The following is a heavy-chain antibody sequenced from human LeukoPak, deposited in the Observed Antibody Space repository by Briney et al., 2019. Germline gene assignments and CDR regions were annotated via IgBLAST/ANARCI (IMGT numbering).Heavy chain of an antibody. CDR2: ISTYNGNT. Sequence: GASVKVSCKASGYTFSSYGISWVRQAPGQGLEWMGWISTYNGNTNYAQKLQGRVSMTTDTSTSTAYMDLRSLRSDDTAVYYCARERRDGYKVYFDYWGQGTLVTVSS. J-gene: IGHJ4*02. CDR1: GYTFSSYG. D-gene: IGHD5-24*01. V-gene: IGHV1-18*01. CDR3: ARERRDGYKVYFDY.